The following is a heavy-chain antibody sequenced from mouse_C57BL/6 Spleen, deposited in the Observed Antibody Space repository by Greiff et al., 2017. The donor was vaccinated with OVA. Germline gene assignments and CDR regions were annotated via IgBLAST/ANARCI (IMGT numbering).Heavy chain of an antibody. CDR1: GFTFSSYG. CDR3: ARRYYGSIGDY. Sequence: ESGGDLVKPGGSLKLSCAASGFTFSSYGMSWVRQTPDKRLEWVATISSGGSDSYYPDSVKGRFTISRDNAKNTLYLQMSSLKSEDTAMYYCARRYYGSIGDYWGQGTTLTVSS. V-gene: IGHV5-6*02. CDR2: ISSGGSDS. D-gene: IGHD1-1*01. J-gene: IGHJ2*01.